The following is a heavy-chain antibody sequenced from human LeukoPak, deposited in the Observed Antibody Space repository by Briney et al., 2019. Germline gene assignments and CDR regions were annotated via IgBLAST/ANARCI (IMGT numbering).Heavy chain of an antibody. J-gene: IGHJ3*02. CDR2: ISGSGSSI. CDR1: GFTFSSYS. Sequence: GGSLRLSCAASGFTFSSYSMNWVRQAPGKGLEWISYISGSGSSIFYADSLQGRFTVSRDNAKNSVYLQMNSLRAEDTAVYYCAREGGFGYDDAFDTWGHGTTVTVSS. V-gene: IGHV3-48*04. CDR3: AREGGFGYDDAFDT. D-gene: IGHD3-16*02.